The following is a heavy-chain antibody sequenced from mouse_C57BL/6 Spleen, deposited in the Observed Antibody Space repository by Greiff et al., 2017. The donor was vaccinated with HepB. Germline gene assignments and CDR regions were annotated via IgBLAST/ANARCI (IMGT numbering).Heavy chain of an antibody. CDR3: ARERDGYDDGYAMDY. Sequence: QVQLQQPGAELVKPGASVKLSCKASGYTFTSYWMHWVKQRPGQGLEWIGMIHPNSGSTNYNEKFKSKATLTVDISSSTAYMQLSSLTSEDSAVYYCARERDGYDDGYAMDYWGQGTSVTVSS. J-gene: IGHJ4*01. V-gene: IGHV1-64*01. CDR1: GYTFTSYW. CDR2: IHPNSGST. D-gene: IGHD2-2*01.